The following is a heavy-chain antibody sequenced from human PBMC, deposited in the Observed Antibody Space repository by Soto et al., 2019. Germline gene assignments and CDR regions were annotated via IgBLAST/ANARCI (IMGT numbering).Heavy chain of an antibody. CDR2: ISGSGGST. D-gene: IGHD1-26*01. Sequence: GGSLRLSYDASGFTFSRYYMSWVRQAPGKGLEWVSAISGSGGSTYYAESVKGRFTICRDNSKNTLYLQMNSLRAEDTAVYYGARGKSWYSKYCGMDVWGQGTTVTVSS. CDR3: ARGKSWYSKYCGMDV. CDR1: GFTFSRYY. V-gene: IGHV3-23*01. J-gene: IGHJ6*02.